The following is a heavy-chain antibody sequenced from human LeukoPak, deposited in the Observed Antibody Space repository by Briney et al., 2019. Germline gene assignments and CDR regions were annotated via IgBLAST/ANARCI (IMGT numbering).Heavy chain of an antibody. J-gene: IGHJ5*02. D-gene: IGHD4-17*01. CDR1: GGSISSSYYY. CDR3: ARSPQGTATTANWLDP. Sequence: PSETLSLTCTVSGGSISSSYYYWGWIRQPPGKGLEWIGSMSYSGRTYYNPSLKTRVTVSLDTSKNQFSLNLISVTAADTAVYYCARSPQGTATTANWLDPWGQGTLVTVSS. V-gene: IGHV4-39*07. CDR2: MSYSGRT.